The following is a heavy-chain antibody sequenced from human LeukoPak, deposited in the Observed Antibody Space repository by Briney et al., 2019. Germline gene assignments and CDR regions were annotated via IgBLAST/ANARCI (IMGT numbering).Heavy chain of an antibody. CDR3: ARGGGLDV. Sequence: GGSLRLSCAASGFTFSSYGMHWVRQAPGKGLEWVASINPSGSVKYYVNSVKGRFTISRDNAKNSLYLQTSNLRAEDTAVYFCARGGGLDVWGQGATVTVSS. CDR1: GFTFSSYG. CDR2: INPSGSVK. D-gene: IGHD3-16*01. J-gene: IGHJ6*02. V-gene: IGHV3-7*03.